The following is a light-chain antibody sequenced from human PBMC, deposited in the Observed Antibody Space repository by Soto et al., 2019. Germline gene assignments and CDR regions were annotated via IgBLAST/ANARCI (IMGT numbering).Light chain of an antibody. Sequence: QSALTQPASVYGSPGQSITISCTGTSSDVGGYKYVSWYQQHPGKAPKLIIYDASNRPSGVSNRFSGSKSGNTASLTISGLQAEDEADYYCSSYTTSGTLVFGGGTQLTVL. V-gene: IGLV2-14*03. CDR2: DAS. CDR1: SSDVGGYKY. J-gene: IGLJ2*01. CDR3: SSYTTSGTLV.